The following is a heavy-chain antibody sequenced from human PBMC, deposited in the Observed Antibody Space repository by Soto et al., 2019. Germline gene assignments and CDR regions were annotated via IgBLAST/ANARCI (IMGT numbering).Heavy chain of an antibody. CDR2: IYYGGST. D-gene: IGHD3-22*01. CDR1: GGSISSGGYY. Sequence: LSLTCTVSGGSISSGGYYWSWIRQHPGKGLEWIGYIYYGGSTYYNPSLKSRATISGDTSKNQFSLKLSSVTAADTAVYYCARGGYYYENSGQNAYDYWGQGILVTV. CDR3: ARGGYYYENSGQNAYDY. V-gene: IGHV4-31*03. J-gene: IGHJ4*01.